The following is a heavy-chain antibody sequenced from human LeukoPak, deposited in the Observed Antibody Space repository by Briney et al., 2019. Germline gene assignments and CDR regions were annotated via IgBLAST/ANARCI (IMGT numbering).Heavy chain of an antibody. D-gene: IGHD5-18*01. CDR2: INHMGST. V-gene: IGHV4-34*01. J-gene: IGHJ4*02. CDR3: ARYGGYSYGQPLSYFDY. CDR1: GVWFSGYY. Sequence: SETLSLTCAVYGVWFSGYYWSWIRQPPGKVLEWIGEINHMGSTNYNPSLKRRVTISVDTSKNQFSLKLSSVTAADTAVYYCARYGGYSYGQPLSYFDYWGQGTLVTVSS.